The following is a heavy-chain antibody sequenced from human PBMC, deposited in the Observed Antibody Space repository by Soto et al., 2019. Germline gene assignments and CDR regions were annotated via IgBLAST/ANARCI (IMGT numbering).Heavy chain of an antibody. CDR1: GFTFTSSA. CDR2: IVVGSGNT. D-gene: IGHD5-12*01. CDR3: AASRVATNNFGC. V-gene: IGHV1-58*02. J-gene: IGHJ4*02. Sequence: ASVKVSCKASGFTFTSSAMQWVRQARGQRLEWLGWIVVGSGNTNYAQKFQERVTITRDMSTSTAYMELSSQRSADTAVYYSAASRVATNNFGCLGQVTLGTVSS.